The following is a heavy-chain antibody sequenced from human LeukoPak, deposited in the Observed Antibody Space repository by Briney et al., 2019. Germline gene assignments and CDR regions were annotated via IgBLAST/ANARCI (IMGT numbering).Heavy chain of an antibody. J-gene: IGHJ5*02. Sequence: SETLSLTCTVSGGSISSYYWSWIRQPPGKGLEWIGYIYYSGSTNYNPSLKSRVTISVDTSKNQFSLKLSSVTAADTAVYYCARVRTGWIQLRDYWFGPWGQGTLVTVSS. D-gene: IGHD5-18*01. CDR3: ARVRTGWIQLRDYWFGP. V-gene: IGHV4-59*01. CDR2: IYYSGST. CDR1: GGSISSYY.